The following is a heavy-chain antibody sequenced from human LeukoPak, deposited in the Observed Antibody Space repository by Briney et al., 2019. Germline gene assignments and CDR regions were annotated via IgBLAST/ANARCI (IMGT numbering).Heavy chain of an antibody. CDR1: GGSFSGYY. J-gene: IGHJ4*02. D-gene: IGHD1-26*01. V-gene: IGHV4-34*01. Sequence: SETLSLTCAVYGGSFSGYYWSWIRQPPGKGLEWIGEINRSGSTNYNPSLKSRVTISVDTSKNQFSLKLSSVTAADTAVYYCARERLNGSYDYWGQGTLVTVSS. CDR2: INRSGST. CDR3: ARERLNGSYDY.